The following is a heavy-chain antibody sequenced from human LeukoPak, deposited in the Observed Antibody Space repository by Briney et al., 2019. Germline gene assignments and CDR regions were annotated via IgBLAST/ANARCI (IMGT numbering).Heavy chain of an antibody. V-gene: IGHV3-7*01. CDR1: GFTFSSYW. J-gene: IGHJ4*02. D-gene: IGHD3-10*01. CDR3: AKDEVWWFGELSAADLDY. Sequence: GGSLRLSCAASGFTFSSYWMSWVRQAPGKGLEWVANIKQDGSEKYYVDSVKGRFTISRDNSKNTPYLQMNSLRAEDTAVYYCAKDEVWWFGELSAADLDYWGQGTLVTVSS. CDR2: IKQDGSEK.